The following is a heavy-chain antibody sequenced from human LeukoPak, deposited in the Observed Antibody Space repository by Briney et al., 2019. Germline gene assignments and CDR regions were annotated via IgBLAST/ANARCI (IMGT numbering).Heavy chain of an antibody. CDR2: IIPILGIA. Sequence: ASVKVSCKASGGTFSSYAISWVRQAPGQGLEWMGRIIPILGIANYARKFQGRVTITADKSTSTAYMELSSLRSEDTAVYYCARVTTATYYYDYWGQGTLVTVSS. CDR1: GGTFSSYA. V-gene: IGHV1-69*04. D-gene: IGHD1-1*01. CDR3: ARVTTATYYYDY. J-gene: IGHJ4*02.